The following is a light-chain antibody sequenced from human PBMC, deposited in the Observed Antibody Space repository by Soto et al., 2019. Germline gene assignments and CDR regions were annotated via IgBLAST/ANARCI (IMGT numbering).Light chain of an antibody. J-gene: IGLJ1*01. Sequence: QSALTQPPSASGSPGQSVTISYTGTSSDVGLYDYVSWYQQHPGKVPKLLIYEVTQRPSGVPDRFSGSKSGNTASLTVSGLQAEDEADYYCSSYGGNSNYVFGTGTKVTVL. V-gene: IGLV2-8*01. CDR2: EVT. CDR1: SSDVGLYDY. CDR3: SSYGGNSNYV.